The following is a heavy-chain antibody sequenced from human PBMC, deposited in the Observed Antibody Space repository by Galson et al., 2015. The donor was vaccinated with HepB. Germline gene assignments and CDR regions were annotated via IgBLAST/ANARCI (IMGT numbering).Heavy chain of an antibody. Sequence: SLRLSCAASGFTFSSYAMHWVRQAPGKGLEWVALISYDGSNKYYADSVKGRFTISRDNSKNTLYLQMNSLRSEDAAMFYCAKDWDSRGYRYYSDYWGQGTLVTVSS. D-gene: IGHD3-22*01. CDR3: AKDWDSRGYRYYSDY. CDR2: ISYDGSNK. J-gene: IGHJ4*02. CDR1: GFTFSSYA. V-gene: IGHV3-30-3*01.